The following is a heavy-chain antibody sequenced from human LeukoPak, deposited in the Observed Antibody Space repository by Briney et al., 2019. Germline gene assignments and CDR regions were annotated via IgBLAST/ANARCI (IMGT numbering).Heavy chain of an antibody. J-gene: IGHJ4*02. CDR1: GFTFGNYW. V-gene: IGHV3-7*04. Sequence: PGGSLRLSCVVSGFTFGNYWMSWVRQAPGKGLEWVANIKQDRSEKYYVDSVKGRFTISRDNAKNSLYLQMNSLRAEDTAVYYCARVVRYFDYWGQGTLVTVSS. CDR2: IKQDRSEK. D-gene: IGHD1-14*01. CDR3: ARVVRYFDY.